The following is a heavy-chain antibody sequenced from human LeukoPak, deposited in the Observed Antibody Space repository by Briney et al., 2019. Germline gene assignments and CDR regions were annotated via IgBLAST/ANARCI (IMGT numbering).Heavy chain of an antibody. Sequence: SETLSLTCTVSGGSISSYYWSWIRQPARKGLGWIGRIYTSGSTNYNPSLKSRVTISVDTSKNQFSLKLSSVTAADTAVYYCARRAAVTMIVVVRTGWYFDLWGRGTLVTVSS. CDR2: IYTSGST. J-gene: IGHJ2*01. CDR3: ARRAAVTMIVVVRTGWYFDL. V-gene: IGHV4-4*07. D-gene: IGHD3-22*01. CDR1: GGSISSYY.